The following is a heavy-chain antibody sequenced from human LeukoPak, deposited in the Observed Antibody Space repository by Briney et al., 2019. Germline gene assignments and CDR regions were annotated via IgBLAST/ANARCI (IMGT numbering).Heavy chain of an antibody. CDR2: IIPILGTA. CDR1: GGTFSSYA. D-gene: IGHD4-23*01. Sequence: ASVKVSCKASGGTFSSYAISWVRQAPGQGLEWMGGIIPILGTANYAQKFQGRVTITTDESTSTAYMELSSLRSEDTAVYYCAREGEPYGGNSLQPGFDYWGQGTLVTVSS. J-gene: IGHJ4*02. CDR3: AREGEPYGGNSLQPGFDY. V-gene: IGHV1-69*05.